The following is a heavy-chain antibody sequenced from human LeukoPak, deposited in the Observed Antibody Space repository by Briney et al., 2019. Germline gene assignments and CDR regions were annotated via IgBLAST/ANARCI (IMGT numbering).Heavy chain of an antibody. CDR2: ISSSGST. D-gene: IGHD6-13*01. J-gene: IGHJ5*02. CDR1: GASITSGDYY. V-gene: IGHV4-30-4*01. CDR3: ARDQRTDSSPTGFDP. Sequence: PSQTLSLTCTVSGASITSGDYYWSWIRQPPGKGLEWIGYISSSGSTLYSSSLESRITISAVTSKNQFSLKVTSVTAADTAVYYARDQRTDSSPTGFDPWGQGTLVTVSS.